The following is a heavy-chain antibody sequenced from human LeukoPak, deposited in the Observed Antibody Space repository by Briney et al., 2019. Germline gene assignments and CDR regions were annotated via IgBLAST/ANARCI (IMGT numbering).Heavy chain of an antibody. J-gene: IGHJ4*02. V-gene: IGHV4-31*03. CDR2: IYYSGST. CDR3: ARMGSSTSFLY. CDR1: GGSISSGGYY. Sequence: PSQTLSLTCTVSGGSISSGGYYWSWIRQHPGKGLERIGYIYYSGSTYYNPSLKSRVTISVDTSKNQFSLKLSSVTAADTAVYYCARMGSSTSFLYWGQGTLVTVSS. D-gene: IGHD2-2*01.